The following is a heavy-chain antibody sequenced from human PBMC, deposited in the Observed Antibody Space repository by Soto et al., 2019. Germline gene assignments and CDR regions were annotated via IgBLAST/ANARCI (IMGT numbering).Heavy chain of an antibody. CDR2: IYDSRST. CDR3: AIGDYGGGDY. D-gene: IGHD4-17*01. J-gene: IGHJ4*02. CDR1: GGSISSSNW. Sequence: QVQLQESGPGLVKPSGTLSLTCTVSGGSISSSNWWSWVRQPPGKKLEWIGEIYDSRSTNYNPSLQGRLPISVDQYNNQFSLKLNSGTAADPAVYYCAIGDYGGGDYWGQGTLVTVSS. V-gene: IGHV4-4*02.